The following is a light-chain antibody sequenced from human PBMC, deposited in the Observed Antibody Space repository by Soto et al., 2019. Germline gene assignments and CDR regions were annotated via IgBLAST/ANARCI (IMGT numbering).Light chain of an antibody. V-gene: IGLV2-14*01. CDR3: ISYTNRRIYV. Sequence: QSVLTQPASVSGSPGQSITISCTGTSSDVGAYNYVSWYQQHPGRAPKLVIYAVSSRPSGVSNRFSGSKSDNTASLTISGLQAEDEAVYYCISYTNRRIYVFGTGTKLTVL. CDR1: SSDVGAYNY. J-gene: IGLJ1*01. CDR2: AVS.